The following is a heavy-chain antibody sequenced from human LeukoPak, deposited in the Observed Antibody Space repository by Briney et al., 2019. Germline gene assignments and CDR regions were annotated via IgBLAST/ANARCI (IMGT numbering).Heavy chain of an antibody. J-gene: IGHJ5*02. Sequence: GASVKVSCKASGYTFTSYGISWVRQAPGQGLEWMGWISAYNGNTNYAQKLQGRVTMTTDTSTSTAYMELRSLRSDDTAVYYCARGSYYYNRSGYSNWFDPWGQGTLVTVSS. CDR2: ISAYNGNT. D-gene: IGHD3-22*01. V-gene: IGHV1-18*01. CDR1: GYTFTSYG. CDR3: ARGSYYYNRSGYSNWFDP.